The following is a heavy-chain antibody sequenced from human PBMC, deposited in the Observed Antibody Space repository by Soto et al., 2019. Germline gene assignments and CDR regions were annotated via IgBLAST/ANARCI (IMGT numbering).Heavy chain of an antibody. CDR1: GFTVSDNY. Sequence: EVQLVETGGGLIQPGGSLRLSCAASGFTVSDNYMNWVRQAPGKGLEWVSVIYSGGSTYYTDSVKGRFTISRDNSKNTLYVQMNSLRAEDTAVYYCARGYPTGGNGLDVWGQGTTVTVSS. V-gene: IGHV3-53*02. D-gene: IGHD2-15*01. CDR2: IYSGGST. CDR3: ARGYPTGGNGLDV. J-gene: IGHJ6*02.